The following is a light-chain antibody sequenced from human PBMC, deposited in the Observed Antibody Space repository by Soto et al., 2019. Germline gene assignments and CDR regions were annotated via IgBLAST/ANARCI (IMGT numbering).Light chain of an antibody. CDR1: SSNLGANSD. Sequence: QSVLTQPPSVSGAPGQRVTISYTGSSSNLGANSDVHWYQQLAGAAPKLLIYGTSNRPSGVSDRFSGSKSGTSASLAITGLQAEDEADYYCQSYDNSLSGFYVFGTGTKVTVL. J-gene: IGLJ1*01. CDR3: QSYDNSLSGFYV. CDR2: GTS. V-gene: IGLV1-40*01.